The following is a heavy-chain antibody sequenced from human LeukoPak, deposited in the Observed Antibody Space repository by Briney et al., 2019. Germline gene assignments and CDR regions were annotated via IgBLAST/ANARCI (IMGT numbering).Heavy chain of an antibody. CDR2: IIPIFGTA. D-gene: IGHD2-2*02. CDR1: GGTFSSYA. J-gene: IGHJ6*04. V-gene: IGHV1-69*01. Sequence: SVKVSCKASGGTFSSYAISWVRQAPGQGLEWMGGIIPIFGTANYAQNFQGRVTITADESTSTAYMELSSLRSEDTAVYYCASWNRDIVVVPAAIGGMDVWGKGTTVTVSS. CDR3: ASWNRDIVVVPAAIGGMDV.